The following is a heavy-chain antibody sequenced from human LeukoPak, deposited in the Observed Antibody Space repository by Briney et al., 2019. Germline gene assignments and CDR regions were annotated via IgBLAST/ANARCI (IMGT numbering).Heavy chain of an antibody. J-gene: IGHJ6*02. CDR3: ASGKRGWLQISRYGMDV. Sequence: GASVKVSCTASGYTFTSYYMHWVRQAPGQGLEWMGIINPSGGSTSYAQKFQGRVTMTRDTSTSTVYMELSSLRSEDTAVYYCASGKRGWLQISRYGMDVWGQGTTVTVSS. D-gene: IGHD5-24*01. V-gene: IGHV1-46*01. CDR1: GYTFTSYY. CDR2: INPSGGST.